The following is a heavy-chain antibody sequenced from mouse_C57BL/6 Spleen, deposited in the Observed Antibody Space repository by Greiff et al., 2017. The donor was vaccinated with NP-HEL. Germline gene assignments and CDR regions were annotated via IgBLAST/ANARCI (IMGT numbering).Heavy chain of an antibody. D-gene: IGHD1-1*01. V-gene: IGHV1-80*01. Sequence: QVQLQQSGAELVKPGASVKISCKASGYAFSSYWMNWVKQRPGKGLEWIGQIYPGDGDTNYNGKFKGKATLTADKSSSTAYMQLSSLTSEDSAVYFCASVYYGSGTFAYWGQGTLVTVSA. CDR3: ASVYYGSGTFAY. CDR2: IYPGDGDT. J-gene: IGHJ3*01. CDR1: GYAFSSYW.